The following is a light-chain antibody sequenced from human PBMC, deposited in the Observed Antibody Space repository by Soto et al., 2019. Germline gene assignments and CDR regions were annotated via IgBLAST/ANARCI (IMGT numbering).Light chain of an antibody. Sequence: IVMTQSPATLSVSPGERATLSCRASQSVSSNLAWYQQKPGQAPRLLIYGASSRATGIPDRFSGSVSGTDFTLTITRLEPEDFAVFYCQQYGSSEIIFGQGTRLEIK. CDR2: GAS. CDR1: QSVSSN. CDR3: QQYGSSEII. V-gene: IGKV3-20*01. J-gene: IGKJ5*01.